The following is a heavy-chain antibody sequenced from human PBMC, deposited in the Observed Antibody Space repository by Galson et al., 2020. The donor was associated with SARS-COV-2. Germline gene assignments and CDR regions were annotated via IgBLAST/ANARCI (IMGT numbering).Heavy chain of an antibody. J-gene: IGHJ4*02. CDR2: ISYDETNK. CDR3: ATGGTVITRGDC. D-gene: IGHD3-16*01. CDR1: GFPFNINA. V-gene: IGHV3-30*04. Sequence: GGSLRLSCAASGFPFNINAMHWVSQAPGKGLEWVAVISYDETNKSYADSVKGRFTISRDNSKNTLYLHMNSLRPEDTAVYYCATGGTVITRGDCWGQVTLFSVSA.